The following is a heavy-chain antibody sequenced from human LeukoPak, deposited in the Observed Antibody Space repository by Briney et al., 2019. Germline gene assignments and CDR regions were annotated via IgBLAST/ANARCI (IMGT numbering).Heavy chain of an antibody. J-gene: IGHJ5*02. CDR1: GGTFSSYA. CDR3: ARVRAYYYDSSGYYTEFDP. V-gene: IGHV1-69*05. CDR2: IIPIFGTA. Sequence: SVKVSCKASGGTFSSYAISWVRQAPGQGLEWMGGIIPIFGTANYAQKFQDRVTITTDESTSTAYMELSSLRSEDTAVYYCARVRAYYYDSSGYYTEFDPWGQGTLVTVST. D-gene: IGHD3-22*01.